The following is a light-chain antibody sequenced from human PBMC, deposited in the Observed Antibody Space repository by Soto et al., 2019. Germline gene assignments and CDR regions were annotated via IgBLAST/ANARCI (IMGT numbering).Light chain of an antibody. J-gene: IGKJ1*01. CDR1: QDINNY. V-gene: IGKV1-27*01. Sequence: DIQMTQSPSSLSASVGDRVTITCRASQDINNYLAWYQVQPGKGPKLLIYVASTLQSVFPSRFSGSGSGTDFTLTISSLQPEDVATYFCQKYNSAPRTFGQGTKVEI. CDR3: QKYNSAPRT. CDR2: VAS.